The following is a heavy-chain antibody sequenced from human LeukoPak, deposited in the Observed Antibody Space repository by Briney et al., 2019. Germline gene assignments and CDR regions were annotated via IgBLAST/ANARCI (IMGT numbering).Heavy chain of an antibody. J-gene: IGHJ4*02. D-gene: IGHD3-3*01. V-gene: IGHV4-39*06. CDR1: GGSISSCSNF. Sequence: SETLSLTCSASGGSISSCSNFWGWIRQPPGKGLESIGTIDYVGSTYYNSSLKSRVTISKDTYKNQFALMLTSVTAADTAVYYCAGPVDYFGSGFYFWGQGTLVTVSS. CDR2: IDYVGST. CDR3: AGPVDYFGSGFYF.